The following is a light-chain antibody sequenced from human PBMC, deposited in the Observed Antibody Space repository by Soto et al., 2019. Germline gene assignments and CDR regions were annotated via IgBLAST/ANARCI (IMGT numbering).Light chain of an antibody. J-gene: IGKJ5*01. V-gene: IGKV1-39*01. Sequence: DIHMTQSPSSLSPSVGDRVTLTCRARQSISRHLNWYQQKAGRAPRLIIYGASNLQTGVPSRFSARGSGTEFTFNISSLLPEDFATYFCQQGYSTPFTFGQGTR. CDR2: GAS. CDR1: QSISRH. CDR3: QQGYSTPFT.